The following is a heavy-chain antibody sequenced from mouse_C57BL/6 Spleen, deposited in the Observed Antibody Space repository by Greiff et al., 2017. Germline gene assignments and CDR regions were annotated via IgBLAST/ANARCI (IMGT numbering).Heavy chain of an antibody. CDR2: IDPENGDT. J-gene: IGHJ4*01. CDR3: TGVIGYYLDY. Sequence: EVQLQQSGAELVRPGASVKLSCTASGFTFTDDYMHWVKQRPEQGLEWIGWIDPENGDTDYASKFQGKATVTADTSSNTADQQLSSLTSEDAAVYYCTGVIGYYLDYWGQGTTVTVSS. V-gene: IGHV14-4*01. CDR1: GFTFTDDY. D-gene: IGHD1-2*01.